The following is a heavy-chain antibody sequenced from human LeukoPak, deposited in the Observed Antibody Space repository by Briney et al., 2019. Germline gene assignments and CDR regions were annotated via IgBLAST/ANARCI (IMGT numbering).Heavy chain of an antibody. J-gene: IGHJ4*02. D-gene: IGHD3-10*01. Sequence: GGSLRLSCAASGFTLSSYAMSWVRQAPGKGLEWVSAISGSGGSTYYADSVKGRFTISRDNSKNTLYLQMNSLRAEDTAVYYCAKDTYYYGSGSYYTNDYWGQGTLVTVSS. V-gene: IGHV3-23*01. CDR2: ISGSGGST. CDR3: AKDTYYYGSGSYYTNDY. CDR1: GFTLSSYA.